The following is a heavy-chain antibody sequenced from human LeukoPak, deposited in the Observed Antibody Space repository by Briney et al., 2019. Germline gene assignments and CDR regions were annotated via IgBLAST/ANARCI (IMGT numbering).Heavy chain of an antibody. D-gene: IGHD2-15*01. Sequence: GGSLRLSCAASGFTFSSYGMHWVRQAPGKGLEWVAVISYDGSNKYYADSVKGRFTISRDNSKNTLYLQMNSLRAEDTAVYYCVTRLVVAATRAFDIWGQGTMVTVSS. CDR3: VTRLVVAATRAFDI. CDR1: GFTFSSYG. J-gene: IGHJ3*02. V-gene: IGHV3-30*03. CDR2: ISYDGSNK.